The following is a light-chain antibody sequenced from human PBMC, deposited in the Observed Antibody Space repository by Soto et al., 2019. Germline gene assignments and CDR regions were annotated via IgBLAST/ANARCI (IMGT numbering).Light chain of an antibody. V-gene: IGLV2-23*02. CDR2: EVS. J-gene: IGLJ1*01. Sequence: QSVLTQPASVSGSPGQSITISCTGTSSDVGSYNLVSWYQQHPGKAPKVMIYEVSKRPSGVPNRFSGSKSGNTASLTISGLQAEDEADYYCCSYAGSSTYVFGTGTKLTV. CDR3: CSYAGSSTYV. CDR1: SSDVGSYNL.